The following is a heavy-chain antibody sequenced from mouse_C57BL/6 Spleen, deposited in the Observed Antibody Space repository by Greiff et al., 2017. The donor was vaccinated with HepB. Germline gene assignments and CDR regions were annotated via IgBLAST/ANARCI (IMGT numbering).Heavy chain of an antibody. CDR1: GYTFTSYW. Sequence: QVQLQQPGAELVRPGSSVKLSCKASGYTFTSYWMHWVKQRPIQGLEWIGNIDPSDSETHYNQKFKDKATLTVDKSSSTAYMQLSSLTSEDSAVYYCARSEDGGWQGYAMDYWGQGTSVTVSS. CDR3: ARSEDGGWQGYAMDY. J-gene: IGHJ4*01. V-gene: IGHV1-52*01. CDR2: IDPSDSET. D-gene: IGHD1-1*02.